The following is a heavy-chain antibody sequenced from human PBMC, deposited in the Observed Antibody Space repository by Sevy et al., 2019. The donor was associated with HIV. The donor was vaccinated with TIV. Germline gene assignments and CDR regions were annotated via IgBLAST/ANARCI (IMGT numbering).Heavy chain of an antibody. CDR2: IKSKIDGATT. Sequence: GGSLRLSCAVSGFTFNNAWMNWVRQAPGTGLQWVGLIKSKIDGATTDYAAPVKGRFTISRDDSKNTLFLQMNSLKIEDTAVYYCATAPGYYDSAPFDYWGPGTLVPVSS. D-gene: IGHD3-22*01. V-gene: IGHV3-15*01. J-gene: IGHJ4*02. CDR1: GFTFNNAW. CDR3: ATAPGYYDSAPFDY.